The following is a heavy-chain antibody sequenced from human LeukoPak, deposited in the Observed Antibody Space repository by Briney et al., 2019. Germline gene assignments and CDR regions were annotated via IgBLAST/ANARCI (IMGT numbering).Heavy chain of an antibody. D-gene: IGHD6-19*01. Sequence: GGSLRLSCAASGFTFSHAWMNWVRQAPGKGLGWVGRIRSKADGGTTEYAAPVKGRFTISRDDSKNTLYLQMNILETEDTAVYYCTTDGGSGWYNGDYWGQGTLVAVSS. J-gene: IGHJ4*02. CDR3: TTDGGSGWYNGDY. CDR1: GFTFSHAW. CDR2: IRSKADGGTT. V-gene: IGHV3-15*01.